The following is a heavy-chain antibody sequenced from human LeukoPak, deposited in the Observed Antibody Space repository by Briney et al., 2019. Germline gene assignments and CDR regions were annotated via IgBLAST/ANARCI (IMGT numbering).Heavy chain of an antibody. CDR3: ARAGTADYYYFYYMDV. Sequence: SETLSLTCSVSDDSITMYYWTWIRQPPGKGLEWIGYVDHTGSTNFNPSLNGRVSISRDTTKNLFSLKLSSVTAADTAVYYCARAGTADYYYFYYMDVWGKGTTVTVSS. CDR2: VDHTGST. V-gene: IGHV4-59*08. D-gene: IGHD6-13*01. CDR1: DDSITMYY. J-gene: IGHJ6*03.